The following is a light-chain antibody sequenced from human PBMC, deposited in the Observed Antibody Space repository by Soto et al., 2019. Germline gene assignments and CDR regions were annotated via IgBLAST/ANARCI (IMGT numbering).Light chain of an antibody. Sequence: QSVLTQPPSVSAAPGQKVTISCSGSSSNIGNNYVSWYQHLPGTAPKFLIDDNNQRPSGIPDRFSGSKSGTSATLGITGLQTGDEADYYRGTWDSSLSVYVFGTGTKLTVL. CDR1: SSNIGNNY. V-gene: IGLV1-51*01. J-gene: IGLJ1*01. CDR2: DNN. CDR3: GTWDSSLSVYV.